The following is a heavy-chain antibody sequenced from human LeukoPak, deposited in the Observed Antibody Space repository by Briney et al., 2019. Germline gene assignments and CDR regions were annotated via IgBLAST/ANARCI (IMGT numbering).Heavy chain of an antibody. D-gene: IGHD6-13*01. J-gene: IGHJ4*02. CDR3: ARGYYSSSRFDS. CDR1: GFPFSNYW. Sequence: PGGSLRLSCAASGFPFSNYWMHWVRQAPGKGLVWVSRVNSDGSTTNYADSVKGRFTISRDNAENTLYMRMNSLRPEDTAVYYYARGYYSSSRFDSWGQGTLVTVSS. CDR2: VNSDGSTT. V-gene: IGHV3-74*01.